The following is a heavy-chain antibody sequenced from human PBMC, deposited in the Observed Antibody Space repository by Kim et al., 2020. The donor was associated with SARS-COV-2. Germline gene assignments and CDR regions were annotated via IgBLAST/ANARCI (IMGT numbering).Heavy chain of an antibody. CDR3: ARDARITIFGVVIRGDAFDI. CDR2: IYHSGST. Sequence: SETLSLTCAVSGGSISSSNWWSWVRQPPGKVLEWSGVIYHSGSTNYTPSLKSRVTISVDKSKNQFSLKLSTVTAADTAVYYCARDARITIFGVVIRGDAFDIWGQGTMVTVSS. V-gene: IGHV4-4*02. CDR1: GGSISSSNW. D-gene: IGHD3-3*01. J-gene: IGHJ3*02.